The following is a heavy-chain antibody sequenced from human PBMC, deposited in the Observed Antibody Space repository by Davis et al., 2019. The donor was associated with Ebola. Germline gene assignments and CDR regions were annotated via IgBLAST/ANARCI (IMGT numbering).Heavy chain of an antibody. CDR1: GGSISSSSYY. CDR3: ARAYCSSTSCAGFDP. CDR2: IYYSGST. J-gene: IGHJ5*02. V-gene: IGHV4-39*07. D-gene: IGHD2-2*01. Sequence: MPSETLSLTCTVSGGSISSSSYYWGWIRQPPGKGLEWIGSIYYSGSTYYNPSLKSRVTISVDTSKNQFSLRLTSVTVADTAVYYCARAYCSSTSCAGFDPWGQGTLVTVSS.